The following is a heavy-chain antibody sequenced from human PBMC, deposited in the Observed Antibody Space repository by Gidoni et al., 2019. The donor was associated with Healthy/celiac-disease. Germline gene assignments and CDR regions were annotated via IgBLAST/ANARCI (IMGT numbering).Heavy chain of an antibody. V-gene: IGHV3-33*01. CDR2: IWYDGSNK. CDR1: GFTFSSYG. CDR3: ARDFIMPGSPSYYYYGMDV. J-gene: IGHJ6*02. D-gene: IGHD2-2*01. Sequence: VQLVESGGGVVQPGRSLRLSCAASGFTFSSYGMHWVRQAPGKGLEWVAVIWYDGSNKYYADSVKGRFTISRDNSKNTLYLQMNSLRAEDTAVYYCARDFIMPGSPSYYYYGMDVWGQGTTVTVSS.